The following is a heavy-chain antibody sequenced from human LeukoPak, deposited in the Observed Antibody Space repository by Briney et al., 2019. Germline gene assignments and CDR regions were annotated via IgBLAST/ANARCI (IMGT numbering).Heavy chain of an antibody. Sequence: ASVRVSCQASGYTFTSYGISWVRQARGQGLEWMGWISAYNGNTNYAQKLEGRVTMTTDTSTSTAYMELRSLRSDDTAVYYCARAMRDCSGGSCYPTDSWGQGTLVTVSS. CDR3: ARAMRDCSGGSCYPTDS. D-gene: IGHD2-15*01. CDR1: GYTFTSYG. J-gene: IGHJ4*02. V-gene: IGHV1-18*01. CDR2: ISAYNGNT.